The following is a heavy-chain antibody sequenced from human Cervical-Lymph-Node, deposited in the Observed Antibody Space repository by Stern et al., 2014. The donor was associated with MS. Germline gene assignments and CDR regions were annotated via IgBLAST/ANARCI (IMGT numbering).Heavy chain of an antibody. Sequence: VQLQESGPGLMRPSETLSLTCTVSGGSISDKNYHWGWLRQPPGKGLEWIGNIYYSGSTYYNPSLKSRVTLSVDTSQNQFSLKMKSVTAADTAIYYCARRRLADEHFLHWGQGTLVTISS. J-gene: IGHJ1*01. CDR3: ARRRLADEHFLH. D-gene: IGHD1-1*01. V-gene: IGHV4-39*01. CDR1: GGSISDKNYH. CDR2: IYYSGST.